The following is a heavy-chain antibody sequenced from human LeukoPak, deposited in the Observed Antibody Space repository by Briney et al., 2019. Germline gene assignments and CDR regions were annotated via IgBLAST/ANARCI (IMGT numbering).Heavy chain of an antibody. CDR1: GFTFSSYS. J-gene: IGHJ6*02. D-gene: IGHD3-22*01. CDR3: ARGDRAREYYYYAMDV. V-gene: IGHV3-21*01. CDR2: ISSSDSYI. Sequence: PGGSLRLSCAASGFTFSSYSMNWVRQAPGKGLEWVSSISSSDSYIYYADSVKGRFTISRDSAKNSLHLQMNSLRAEDTAVYYCARGDRAREYYYYAMDVWGQGTTVTVSS.